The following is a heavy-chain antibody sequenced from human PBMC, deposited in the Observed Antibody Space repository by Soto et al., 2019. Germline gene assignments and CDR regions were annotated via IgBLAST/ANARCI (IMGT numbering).Heavy chain of an antibody. CDR3: AKSYYVDYDHRLLFDH. V-gene: IGHV3-23*01. D-gene: IGHD4-17*01. J-gene: IGHJ4*02. Sequence: EVQLLESGGGWVQPGGSLRLSCAASGFPFSGYAINWVRQAPGKGLEWVSIISGSGSSTNYADSVKGRFTICRDNARDTVYLQMNSLRAEDTAVHYCAKSYYVDYDHRLLFDHWGQGTLVTVSS. CDR2: ISGSGSST. CDR1: GFPFSGYA.